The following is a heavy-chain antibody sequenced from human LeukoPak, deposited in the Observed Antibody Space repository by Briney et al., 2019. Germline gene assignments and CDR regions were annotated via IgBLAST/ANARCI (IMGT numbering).Heavy chain of an antibody. D-gene: IGHD3-22*01. Sequence: PGGSLRLSCAASGFTFSSYAMSWVRQAPGKGLEWVSAISGSGGSTYYADSVKGRFTISRDNSKNTLYLQMNSLRAEDTAVYYCAKDLYYYDSSGYYFELDIWGQGTMVTVSS. V-gene: IGHV3-23*01. J-gene: IGHJ3*02. CDR1: GFTFSSYA. CDR3: AKDLYYYDSSGYYFELDI. CDR2: ISGSGGST.